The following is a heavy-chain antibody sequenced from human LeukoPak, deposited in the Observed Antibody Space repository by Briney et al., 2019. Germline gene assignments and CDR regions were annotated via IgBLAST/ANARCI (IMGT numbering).Heavy chain of an antibody. CDR3: AIGQLLVDVGDH. CDR2: IRYDGSNK. Sequence: GGSLRLSCASSRFTSWLRGIHSAPQAPGKGLEWVALIRYDGSNKYYADSVKGRFTISRDNSKNTLYLQMDSLRAEDMAVDYWAIGQLLVDVGDHWGRGTLVTVSS. V-gene: IGHV3-30*02. D-gene: IGHD2-2*01. J-gene: IGHJ4*02. CDR1: RFTSWLRG.